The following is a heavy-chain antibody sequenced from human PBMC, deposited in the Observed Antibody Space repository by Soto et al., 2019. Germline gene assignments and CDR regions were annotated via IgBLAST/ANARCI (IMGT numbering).Heavy chain of an antibody. CDR1: GFTFSSYW. CDR2: IKQEGSEK. D-gene: IGHD6-19*01. Sequence: EVQLVESGGGLVQPGGSLRLSCAASGFTFSSYWMSWVRQAPGKGLEWVANIKQEGSEKYYVDSVKGRFTISRDNAKNSMYLRMSSVSAEDTAVYYCARDEASSGWHQPSWFEPWGQGTLVTVSS. V-gene: IGHV3-7*01. J-gene: IGHJ5*02. CDR3: ARDEASSGWHQPSWFEP.